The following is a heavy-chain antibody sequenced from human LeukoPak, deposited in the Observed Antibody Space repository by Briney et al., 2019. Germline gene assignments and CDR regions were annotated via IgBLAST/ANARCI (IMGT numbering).Heavy chain of an antibody. J-gene: IGHJ5*02. CDR2: IIPIFGTA. D-gene: IGHD6-13*01. Sequence: AASVKVSCKASGYTFTSYYMHWVRQAPGQGLEWMGGIIPIFGTANYAQKFQGRVTITADKSTSTAYMELSSLRSEDTAVYYCARHNMMAAAGLNWFDPWGQGTLVTVSS. CDR1: GYTFTSYY. V-gene: IGHV1-69*06. CDR3: ARHNMMAAAGLNWFDP.